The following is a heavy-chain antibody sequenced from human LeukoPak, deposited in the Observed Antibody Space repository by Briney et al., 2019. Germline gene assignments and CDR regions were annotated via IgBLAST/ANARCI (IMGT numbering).Heavy chain of an antibody. CDR1: GFTFSSYA. CDR2: ISGSGGTT. J-gene: IGHJ4*02. D-gene: IGHD3-22*01. V-gene: IGHV3-23*01. Sequence: GGSLRLSCAASGFTFSSYAMSWVRQAPGKGLESVSGISGSGGTTYHADSVKGRFTISRDNSKNTLYLQMNSLRAEDTAVYYCAKKYDSSGYYPLFFDYWGQGTLVTVSS. CDR3: AKKYDSSGYYPLFFDY.